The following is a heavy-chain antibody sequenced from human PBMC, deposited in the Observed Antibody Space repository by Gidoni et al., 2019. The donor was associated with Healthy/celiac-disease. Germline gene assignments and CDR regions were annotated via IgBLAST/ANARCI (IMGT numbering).Heavy chain of an antibody. V-gene: IGHV4-59*01. J-gene: IGHJ4*02. CDR1: GGSIRSYY. D-gene: IGHD5-12*01. CDR2: IYYSGST. CDR3: ARAVGQMATITRIFDY. Sequence: QVQLQESGPGLGKPSETLSHTCTVSGGSIRSYYWSWIRQPPGKGLEWIGYIYYSGSTNYNPSLKSRVTISVDTSKNQFSLKLGSVTAADTAVYTCARAVGQMATITRIFDYWGQGTLVTVSS.